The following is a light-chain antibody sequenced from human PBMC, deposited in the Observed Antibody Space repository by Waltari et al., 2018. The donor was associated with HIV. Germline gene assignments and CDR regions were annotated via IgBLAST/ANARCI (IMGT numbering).Light chain of an antibody. J-gene: IGLJ3*02. CDR2: DDN. CDR1: NIGSNS. CDR3: QVWDTTTDQWV. Sequence: SYVLTQPPSVSVDPGETARITCWGTNIGSNSVQWYQQKPGQAPVLVIYDDNDRPSGIPERFSGSSSGNTATLTISRVEAGDEADYYCQVWDTTTDQWVFGGGTELAVL. V-gene: IGLV3-21*04.